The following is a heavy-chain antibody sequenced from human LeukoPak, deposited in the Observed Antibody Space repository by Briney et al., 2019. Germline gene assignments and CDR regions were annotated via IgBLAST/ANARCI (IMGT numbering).Heavy chain of an antibody. V-gene: IGHV1-8*01. D-gene: IGHD1-26*01. CDR1: GYTFSEFE. CDR3: ARLRYSGFDY. J-gene: IGHJ4*02. CDR2: MNPDSGNT. Sequence: GASVKVSCLASGYTFSEFEIHWVRQATGQGLEWMGWMNPDSGNTDYAEKFQGRLSMTRTTSTTTAYMELSSLGSEDTAVYYCARLRYSGFDYWGQGSLVSVSS.